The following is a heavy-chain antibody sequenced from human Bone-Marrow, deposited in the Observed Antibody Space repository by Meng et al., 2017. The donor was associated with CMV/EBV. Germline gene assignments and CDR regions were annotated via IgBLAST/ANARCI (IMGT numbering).Heavy chain of an antibody. D-gene: IGHD5-12*01. CDR2: IYYSGST. CDR3: ASSVAMVSWFDP. V-gene: IGHV4-39*07. Sequence: SETLSLTCTVSGGSISSSSYYWGWIRQPPGKGLEWIGSIYYSGSTYYNPSLKSRVTISVDTSKNQFSLKLSSVTAADTAVYYCASSVAMVSWFDPWGQRTLVTVSS. CDR1: GGSISSSSYY. J-gene: IGHJ5*02.